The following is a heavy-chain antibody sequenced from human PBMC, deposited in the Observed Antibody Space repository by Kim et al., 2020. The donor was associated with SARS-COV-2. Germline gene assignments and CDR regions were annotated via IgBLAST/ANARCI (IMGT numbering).Heavy chain of an antibody. J-gene: IGHJ3*02. Sequence: SETLSLTCTVSGGSISSYYWSWIRQPPGKGLEWIGYIYYSGSTNYNPSLKSRVTISVDTSKNQFSLKLSSVIAADTAVYYCARLRYRDAFDIWGQGTMVTVSS. V-gene: IGHV4-59*08. D-gene: IGHD5-12*01. CDR2: IYYSGST. CDR3: ARLRYRDAFDI. CDR1: GGSISSYY.